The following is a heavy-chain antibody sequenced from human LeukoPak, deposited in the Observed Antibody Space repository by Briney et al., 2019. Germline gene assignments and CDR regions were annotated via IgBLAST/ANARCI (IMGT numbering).Heavy chain of an antibody. Sequence: PSETLSLTCTVSGGSISSYYWSWIRQPAGKGLEWIGRIYTSGSTNYDPSLKSRVTMSVDTSKNQFSLKLSSVTAADTAVYYCARDLNRYYYGSGSYSTGGWFDLWGQGTLVTVSS. CDR2: IYTSGST. CDR3: ARDLNRYYYGSGSYSTGGWFDL. CDR1: GGSISSYY. V-gene: IGHV4-4*07. D-gene: IGHD3-10*01. J-gene: IGHJ5*02.